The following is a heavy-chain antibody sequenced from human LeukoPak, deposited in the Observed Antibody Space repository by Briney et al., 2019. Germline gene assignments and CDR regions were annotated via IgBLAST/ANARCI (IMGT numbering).Heavy chain of an antibody. CDR1: GYSLTELS. Sequence: GASVKVSCKLSGYSLTELSIHWVRQAPGQGLEWMGWINPNSGGTNYAQKFQGRVTMTRDTSISTAYMELSRLRSDDTAVYYCARDKRITIFGVVTPFQNWFDPWGQGTLVTVSS. D-gene: IGHD3-3*01. V-gene: IGHV1-2*02. CDR2: INPNSGGT. CDR3: ARDKRITIFGVVTPFQNWFDP. J-gene: IGHJ5*02.